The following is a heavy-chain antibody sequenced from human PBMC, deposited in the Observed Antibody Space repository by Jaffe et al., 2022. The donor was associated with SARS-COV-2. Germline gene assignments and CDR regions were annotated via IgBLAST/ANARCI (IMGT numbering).Heavy chain of an antibody. CDR3: ARQGRGRGSSSIFPFDP. D-gene: IGHD6-6*01. J-gene: IGHJ5*02. CDR1: GYSFTSYW. V-gene: IGHV5-10-1*03. Sequence: EVQLVQSGAEVKKPGESLRISCKGSGYSFTSYWISWVRQMPGKGLEWMGRIDPSDSYTNYSPSFQGHVTISADKSISTAYLQWSSLKASDTAMYYCARQGRGRGSSSIFPFDPWGQGTLVTVSS. CDR2: IDPSDSYT.